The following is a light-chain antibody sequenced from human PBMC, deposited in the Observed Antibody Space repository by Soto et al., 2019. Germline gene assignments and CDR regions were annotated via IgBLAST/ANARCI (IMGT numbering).Light chain of an antibody. CDR3: QHYNSYSEA. CDR2: KAS. Sequence: DIQMTPSPSPLSASVGDRVTITCQASQSVSRWLAWYKQKPGKAPKLLIYKASTLKSGVPSRFSGSGSGTEFTLTISSLQPDDFATYYCQHYNSYSEAFGQGTKVDIK. CDR1: QSVSRW. J-gene: IGKJ1*01. V-gene: IGKV1-5*03.